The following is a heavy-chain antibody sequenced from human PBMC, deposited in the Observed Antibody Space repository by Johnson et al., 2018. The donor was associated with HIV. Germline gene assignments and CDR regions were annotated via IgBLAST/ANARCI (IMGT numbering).Heavy chain of an antibody. Sequence: QVQLVESGGGVVQPGRSLRLSCAASGFTFSSYGMHWVRQAPGKGLEWVAVIWYDGSNKYYADSVKGRFTISRDNSKNTLYLQLNGLRAEDTAVYYCARDRASRWGVGATQFAFDIWGQGTMVTVSS. V-gene: IGHV3-33*01. CDR1: GFTFSSYG. J-gene: IGHJ3*02. CDR2: IWYDGSNK. D-gene: IGHD6-13*01. CDR3: ARDRASRWGVGATQFAFDI.